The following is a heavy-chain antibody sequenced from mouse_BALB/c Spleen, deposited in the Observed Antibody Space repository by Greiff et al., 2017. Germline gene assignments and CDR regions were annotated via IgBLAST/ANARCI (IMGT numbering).Heavy chain of an antibody. Sequence: VQLQQPGAELVKPGASVKLSCKASGYTFTSYWMHWVKQRPGQGLEWIGEINPSNGRTNYNEKFKSKATLTVDKSSSTAYMQLSSLTSEDSAVYYCAPIYDGYSLFADWGQGTLVTVSA. CDR2: INPSNGRT. J-gene: IGHJ3*01. CDR3: APIYDGYSLFAD. V-gene: IGHV1S81*02. D-gene: IGHD2-3*01. CDR1: GYTFTSYW.